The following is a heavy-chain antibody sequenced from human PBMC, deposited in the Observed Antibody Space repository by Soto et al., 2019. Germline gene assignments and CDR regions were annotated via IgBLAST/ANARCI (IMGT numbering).Heavy chain of an antibody. D-gene: IGHD5-12*01. Sequence: GGSLRLSCSTSGFNFGDYTMSWVRQAPGKGLEWICFIRGKAYGGTTEYAASVSGRFTISRDDSKSIAYLQMNSLRSEDTAVYYCSRDYSGYDAPGAYWGQGTLVTVSS. CDR2: IRGKAYGGTT. V-gene: IGHV3-49*04. CDR1: GFNFGDYT. CDR3: SRDYSGYDAPGAY. J-gene: IGHJ4*02.